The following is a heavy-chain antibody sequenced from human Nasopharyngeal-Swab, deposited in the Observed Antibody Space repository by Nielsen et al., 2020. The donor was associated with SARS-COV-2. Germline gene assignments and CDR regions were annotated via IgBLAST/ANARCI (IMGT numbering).Heavy chain of an antibody. J-gene: IGHJ4*02. CDR3: AKVGSSSWYEGDYFDY. V-gene: IGHV3-9*01. CDR1: GFTFDDYA. CDR2: ISWNSGSI. Sequence: SLKISCAASGFTFDDYAMHWVRQAPGKGLEWASGISWNSGSIGYADSVKGRFTISRDNAKNSLYLQMNSLRAEDTALYYCAKVGSSSWYEGDYFDYWGQGTLVTVSS. D-gene: IGHD6-13*01.